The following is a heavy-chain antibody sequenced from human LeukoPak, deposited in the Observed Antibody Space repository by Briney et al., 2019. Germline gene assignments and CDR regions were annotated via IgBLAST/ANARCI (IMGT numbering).Heavy chain of an antibody. CDR3: ARSRSSYNWFDP. Sequence: SETLSLTCTVSGGSISSYYWGWIRQPPGKGLEWIASFFYSGNTFYNPSLKSRVTISGDTSKNQFSLRLSSVTAADTAVYYCARSRSSYNWFDPWGRGILVTVSS. CDR1: GGSISSYY. CDR2: FFYSGNT. V-gene: IGHV4-39*01. J-gene: IGHJ5*02. D-gene: IGHD3-10*01.